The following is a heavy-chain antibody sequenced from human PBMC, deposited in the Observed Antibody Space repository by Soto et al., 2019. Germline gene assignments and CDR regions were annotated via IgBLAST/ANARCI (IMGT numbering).Heavy chain of an antibody. CDR2: ISSRGSSI. V-gene: IGHV3-11*01. D-gene: IGHD3-3*01. CDR1: GFTFSDYY. CDR3: ARGYYDFWSGYYIIPYGMDV. J-gene: IGHJ6*02. Sequence: PGGSLRLSCAVSGFTFSDYYMSWIRQAPGKGLEWVSYISSRGSSIYYADSAKGRFTISRDNAKNSLYLQMNGLRAEDTAVYYCARGYYDFWSGYYIIPYGMDVWGQGTTVTVSS.